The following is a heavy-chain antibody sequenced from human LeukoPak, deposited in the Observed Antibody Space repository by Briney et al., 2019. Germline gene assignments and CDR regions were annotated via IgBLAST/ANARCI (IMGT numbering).Heavy chain of an antibody. J-gene: IGHJ5*02. CDR1: GGSISSGSYY. Sequence: SETLSLTCTVSGGSISSGSYYWSWIRQPAGKGLEWIGRIYTSGSTNYNPSLKSRVTIPVDTSKNQFSLKLSSVTAADTAVYYCARERTRDPGAHNWFDPWGQGTLVTVSS. V-gene: IGHV4-61*02. CDR2: IYTSGST. D-gene: IGHD7-27*01. CDR3: ARERTRDPGAHNWFDP.